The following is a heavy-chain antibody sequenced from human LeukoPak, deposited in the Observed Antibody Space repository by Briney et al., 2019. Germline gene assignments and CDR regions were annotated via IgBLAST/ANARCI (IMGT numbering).Heavy chain of an antibody. V-gene: IGHV3-7*01. D-gene: IGHD6-13*01. CDR2: IKQDGSEK. Sequence: GGSLRLSCAASGFTFSSYWMSWVRQTPGKGLEWVANIKQDGSEKNYLHSVKGRFTISRDNAKNSLYLQMNSLRAEDAAVFYCVRVGVWAAGRFWLDYWGQGTLVTVSS. CDR3: VRVGVWAAGRFWLDY. CDR1: GFTFSSYW. J-gene: IGHJ4*02.